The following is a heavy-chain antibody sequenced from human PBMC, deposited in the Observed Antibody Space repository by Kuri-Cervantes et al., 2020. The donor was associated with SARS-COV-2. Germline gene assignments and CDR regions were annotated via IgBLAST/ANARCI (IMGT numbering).Heavy chain of an antibody. V-gene: IGHV1-69*06. J-gene: IGHJ4*02. CDR3: ARPYCTSSTCYDGTFDS. CDR2: IIPLFGST. Sequence: SVKVSCKASGGTFSSYAVTWVRQAPGRGLEWMGRIIPLFGSTIYAEKFRGRVTLTADKSTNTAYMELSSLRSEDTAVYYCARPYCTSSTCYDGTFDSWGQGTLVTVSS. D-gene: IGHD2-2*01. CDR1: GGTFSSYA.